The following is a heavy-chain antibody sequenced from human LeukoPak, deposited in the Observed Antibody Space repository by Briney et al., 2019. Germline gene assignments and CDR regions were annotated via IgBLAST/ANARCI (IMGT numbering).Heavy chain of an antibody. CDR2: ISGSGGST. CDR3: AVVVAATSFDY. J-gene: IGHJ4*02. CDR1: GFTFSSYA. D-gene: IGHD2-15*01. V-gene: IGHV3-23*01. Sequence: GGSPRLSCAASGFTFSSYAMSWVRQAPGKGLEWVSAISGSGGSTYYADSVKGRFTISRDNSKNTLYLQMNSLRAEDTAVYYCAVVVAATSFDYWGQGTLVTVSP.